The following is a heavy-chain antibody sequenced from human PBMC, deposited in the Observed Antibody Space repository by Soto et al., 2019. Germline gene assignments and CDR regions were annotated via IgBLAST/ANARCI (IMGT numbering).Heavy chain of an antibody. Sequence: QEQLVQSGAEVKRPGASVKVACRASGYTFTSSNINWVRHSAGQGPEWIGWMNPLNGNAAFAREFQGRITLTRDTSTDTAYMEVGGLSSGDTAIYYCARAVGIAVTGLDLWGPGTLVTVSS. J-gene: IGHJ5*02. CDR1: GYTFTSSN. D-gene: IGHD6-19*01. V-gene: IGHV1-8*01. CDR3: ARAVGIAVTGLDL. CDR2: MNPLNGNA.